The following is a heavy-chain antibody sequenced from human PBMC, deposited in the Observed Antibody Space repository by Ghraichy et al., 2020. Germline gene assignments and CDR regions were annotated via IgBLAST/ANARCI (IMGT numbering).Heavy chain of an antibody. CDR3: ARRGRWLQLISRWYFDL. V-gene: IGHV4-34*01. CDR1: GGSFSGYY. D-gene: IGHD5-24*01. J-gene: IGHJ2*01. Sequence: SETLSLTCAVYGGSFSGYYWSWIRQPPGKGLEWIGEINHSGSTNYNPSLKSRVTISVDTSKNQFSLKLSSVTAADTAVYYCARRGRWLQLISRWYFDLWGRGTLVTVSS. CDR2: INHSGST.